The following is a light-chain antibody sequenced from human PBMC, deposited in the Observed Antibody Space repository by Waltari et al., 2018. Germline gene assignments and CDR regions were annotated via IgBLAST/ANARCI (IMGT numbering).Light chain of an antibody. Sequence: DIVMTQSPDSLAVSLGERATINCKSSQSVLYTSNNKNYLAWYQQKPGQPPKLLFYLASTRESGVPDRLSGSGSGTDFTLTISGLQAEDVAVYYCQQYYSPPWTFGQGTQVEIK. CDR3: QQYYSPPWT. CDR2: LAS. CDR1: QSVLYTSNNKNY. V-gene: IGKV4-1*01. J-gene: IGKJ1*01.